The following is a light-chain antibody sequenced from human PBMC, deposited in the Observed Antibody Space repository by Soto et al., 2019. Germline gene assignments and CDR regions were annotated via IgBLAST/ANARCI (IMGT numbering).Light chain of an antibody. Sequence: IQMTQSPSTLSASVGDRVTITCRASQSIMYWLAWFQQKAGKAPRLLIYEASRLESGVPSRISGSGSGTEFTLTISSLQPDDFATYYCQQYTSYPWTLGQGTKVDIK. J-gene: IGKJ1*01. CDR1: QSIMYW. CDR3: QQYTSYPWT. V-gene: IGKV1-5*03. CDR2: EAS.